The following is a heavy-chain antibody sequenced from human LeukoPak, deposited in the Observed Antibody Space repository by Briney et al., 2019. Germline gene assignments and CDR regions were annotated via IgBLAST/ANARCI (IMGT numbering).Heavy chain of an antibody. J-gene: IGHJ6*02. D-gene: IGHD2-2*01. V-gene: IGHV4-39*01. CDR3: ARRLPAAIHYSYYGMDV. CDR1: GGSISSSSYY. CDR2: IYYSGST. Sequence: PSETLSLTCTVSGGSISSSSYYWGWIRQPPGKGLEWIGSIYYSGSTYYNPSLKSRVTISVDTSKNQFSLKLSSVTAADTAVYYCARRLPAAIHYSYYGMDVWGQGTTVTVSS.